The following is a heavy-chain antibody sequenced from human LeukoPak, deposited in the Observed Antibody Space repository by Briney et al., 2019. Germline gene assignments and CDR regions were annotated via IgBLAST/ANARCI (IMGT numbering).Heavy chain of an antibody. J-gene: IGHJ4*02. Sequence: PGGSLRLSCAASGFTFSRYGMHWVRQAPGKGLEWVAVISYDGSNKYYADSVKGRFTISRDNSKNTLYLQMNGLRAEDTAEYSCAKDIRGYSYGVIDSWGQGTLVTVSS. CDR2: ISYDGSNK. V-gene: IGHV3-30*18. CDR1: GFTFSRYG. CDR3: AKDIRGYSYGVIDS. D-gene: IGHD5-18*01.